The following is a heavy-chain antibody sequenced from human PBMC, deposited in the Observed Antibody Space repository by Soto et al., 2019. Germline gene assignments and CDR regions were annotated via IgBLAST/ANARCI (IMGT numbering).Heavy chain of an antibody. J-gene: IGHJ4*02. CDR1: WFKFSGSA. V-gene: IGHV3-73*01. CDR3: TRRGDYYDSSVDY. D-gene: IGHD3-22*01. CDR2: IRSKASSYAT. Sequence: GGSLRLSCAVSWFKFSGSALHWVRQAPGKGLEWLGRIRSKASSYATEYAASVKGRFTISRDESKNMVFLQMNSLKTEDTAVYYCTRRGDYYDSSVDYWGQGTLVTVSS.